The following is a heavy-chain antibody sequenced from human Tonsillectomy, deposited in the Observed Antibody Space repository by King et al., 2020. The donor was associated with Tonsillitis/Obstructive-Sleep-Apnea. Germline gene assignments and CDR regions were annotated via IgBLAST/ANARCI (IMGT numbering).Heavy chain of an antibody. D-gene: IGHD5-24*01. CDR1: GFTFSSYS. J-gene: IGHJ4*02. V-gene: IGHV3-21*01. CDR3: ARDSRDGYNFDY. CDR2: ISGSSSYI. Sequence: EVQLVESGGGLVKPGGSLRLSCAASGFTFSSYSMNWVRQAPGKGLEWVSSISGSSSYIYYADSLKGRFTISRDNAKNSLYLQMNSLRAEDTAVYYWARDSRDGYNFDYWGQGTLVTVSS.